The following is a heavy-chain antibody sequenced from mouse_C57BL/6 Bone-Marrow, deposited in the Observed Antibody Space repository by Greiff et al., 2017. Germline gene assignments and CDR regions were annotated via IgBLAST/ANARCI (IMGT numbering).Heavy chain of an antibody. D-gene: IGHD3-1*01. V-gene: IGHV5-12*01. Sequence: EVKLVESGGGLVQPGGSLKLSCAASGFTFSDYYMYWVRQTPEKRLEWVAYISNGGGSTYYPDTVKGRFTIARDNAKNTLDLQMSRLKSDDTAMYDWERRAYRDYSMDYWGQGTSVTVSS. CDR1: GFTFSDYY. CDR2: ISNGGGST. J-gene: IGHJ4*01. CDR3: ERRAYRDYSMDY.